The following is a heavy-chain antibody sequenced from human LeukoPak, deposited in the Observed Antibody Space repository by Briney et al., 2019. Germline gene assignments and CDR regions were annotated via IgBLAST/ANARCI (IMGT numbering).Heavy chain of an antibody. D-gene: IGHD1-26*01. CDR2: IYSGGST. Sequence: PGGSLRLSCAASGVTVSSNYMSWVRQAPGKGLEWVSVIYSGGSTYYADSVKGRFTISRDNSKNTLYLQMNSLRAEDTAVYYCARDVNPPALSATTYWGQGTLVTVSS. CDR3: ARDVNPPALSATTY. CDR1: GVTVSSNY. J-gene: IGHJ4*02. V-gene: IGHV3-53*01.